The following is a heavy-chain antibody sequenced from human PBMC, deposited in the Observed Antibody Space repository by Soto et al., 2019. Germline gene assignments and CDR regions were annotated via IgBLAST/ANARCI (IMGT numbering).Heavy chain of an antibody. D-gene: IGHD2-8*01. CDR1: GFTFSSYS. CDR2: ITSDSSTI. Sequence: EVQLVESGGGLVQPGGSLRLCCAASGFTFSSYSINWVRQAPGKGLEWFSYITSDSSTISYADSVKGRFTVSRDNAKNSLYLQMNSLRDEDTAVYYCARVGRGVYGMDVWGQGTSVTVSS. V-gene: IGHV3-48*02. CDR3: ARVGRGVYGMDV. J-gene: IGHJ6*02.